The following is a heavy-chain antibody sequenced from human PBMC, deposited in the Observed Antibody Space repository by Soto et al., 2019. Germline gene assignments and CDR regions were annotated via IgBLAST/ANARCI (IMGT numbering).Heavy chain of an antibody. J-gene: IGHJ6*02. CDR1: GFTFSSYG. V-gene: IGHV3-33*01. CDR2: IWYDGSNK. D-gene: IGHD6-13*01. Sequence: QVQLVESGGGVVQPGRALRLSCAASGFTFSSYGMHWVRQAPGKGLEWVAGIWYDGSNKYYADSVKGRFTISRDNSKNTLYLQMNSLRAEDTAVYYCARDRGLSIAAAVDPQYGMDVWGQGTTVTVSS. CDR3: ARDRGLSIAAAVDPQYGMDV.